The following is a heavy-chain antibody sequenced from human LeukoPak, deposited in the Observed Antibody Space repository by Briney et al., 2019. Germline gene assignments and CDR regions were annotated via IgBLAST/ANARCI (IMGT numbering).Heavy chain of an antibody. V-gene: IGHV7-4-1*02. CDR1: GYTFTSYA. CDR2: INTNTGNP. J-gene: IGHJ4*02. D-gene: IGHD2-8*01. Sequence: GASVKVSCKASGYTFTSYAMNWVRQAPGQGLEWMGWINTNTGNPTYAQGFTGRFVFSLDTSVSTAYLQISSLKAEDTAVYYCARDACTNGVCLFDYWGQGTLVTVSS. CDR3: ARDACTNGVCLFDY.